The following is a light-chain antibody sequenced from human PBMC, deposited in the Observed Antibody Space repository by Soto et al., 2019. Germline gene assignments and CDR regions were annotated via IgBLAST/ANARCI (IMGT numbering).Light chain of an antibody. CDR1: RSVLYNSNNKNY. J-gene: IGKJ2*01. CDR2: WAS. V-gene: IGKV4-1*01. Sequence: DIVMTQSPDSLAVSLGETATINCKSSRSVLYNSNNKNYFAWFQQKLGQPPRLLLYWASTRESGVPDRFSGSGSGTDFTLTISSLQAEDVAVYYCQQYYTTPRTFGQGTKLEIK. CDR3: QQYYTTPRT.